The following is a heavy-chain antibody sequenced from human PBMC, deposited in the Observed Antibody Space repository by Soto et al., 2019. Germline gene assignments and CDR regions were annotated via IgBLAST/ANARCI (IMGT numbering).Heavy chain of an antibody. D-gene: IGHD3-16*01. J-gene: IGHJ4*02. V-gene: IGHV1-18*01. CDR3: ARGGTPINY. Sequence: QVQLVQSGSEVKKHGASVKVSCKASGYTFTNFGIRWVRQAPGRGLEWMGWISAYNGNTNYAQNFQGRVTMTTDTSTSTAYMELKSLRSDDKSVYYWARGGTPINYLGPGTLVTV. CDR2: ISAYNGNT. CDR1: GYTFTNFG.